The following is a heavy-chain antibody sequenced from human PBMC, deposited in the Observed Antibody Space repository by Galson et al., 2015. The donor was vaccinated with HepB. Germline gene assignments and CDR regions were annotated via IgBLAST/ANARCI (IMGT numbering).Heavy chain of an antibody. Sequence: TLSLTCSVSGASISNSRYYWAWIRQPPGKALEWIGNVYYTGNNYYNPSLKSRVTISVDTSKNQFSLNLTSVTGADTAVYYCARLIQLGLNWWFDPWGQGTLVTVSS. CDR2: VYYTGNN. CDR3: ARLIQLGLNWWFDP. J-gene: IGHJ5*02. D-gene: IGHD5-12*01. CDR1: GASISNSRYY. V-gene: IGHV4-39*01.